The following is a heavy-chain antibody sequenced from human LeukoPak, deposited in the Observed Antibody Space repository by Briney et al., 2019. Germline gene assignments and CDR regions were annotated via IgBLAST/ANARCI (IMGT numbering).Heavy chain of an antibody. J-gene: IGHJ3*02. CDR2: ISYDGSNK. D-gene: IGHD2-2*01. CDR1: GFTFSSYA. Sequence: PGGSLRLSCAASGFTFSSYAMHWVRQAPGKGLEWVAVISYDGSNKYYADSVKGRFTIFRDNSKNTLYLQMNSLRAEDTAVYYCARGSSAVGDAFDIWSQGTMVTVSS. V-gene: IGHV3-30-3*01. CDR3: ARGSSAVGDAFDI.